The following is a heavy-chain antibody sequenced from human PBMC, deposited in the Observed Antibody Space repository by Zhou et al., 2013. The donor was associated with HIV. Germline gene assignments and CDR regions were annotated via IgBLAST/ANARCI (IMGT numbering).Heavy chain of an antibody. J-gene: IGHJ4*02. D-gene: IGHD1-26*01. Sequence: VQLVQSGAEVKKPGASVKVSCKSFGYTFAAYYIHWVRQAPGQGPEWMGWVNPNSGGTDYAQKFQGRVTMTWDTSISTAYMELTRLRSDDTAVYYCARDPIVGATMEDNWGQGTLVTVSS. CDR2: VNPNSGGT. V-gene: IGHV1-2*02. CDR1: GYTFAAYY. CDR3: ARDPIVGATMEDN.